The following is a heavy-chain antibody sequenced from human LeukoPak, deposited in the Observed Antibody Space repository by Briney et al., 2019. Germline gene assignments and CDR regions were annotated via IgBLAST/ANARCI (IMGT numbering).Heavy chain of an antibody. V-gene: IGHV4-34*01. CDR3: ARGVRSGTFDY. Sequence: SETLSLTCAVYGGSFSGYSWSWIRQPPGKGLEWIGEINHSGSTNYNPSLKSRVTISVDTSKNQFSLKLSSVTAADTAVYYCARGVRSGTFDYWGQGTLVTVSS. D-gene: IGHD3-3*01. J-gene: IGHJ4*02. CDR1: GGSFSGYS. CDR2: INHSGST.